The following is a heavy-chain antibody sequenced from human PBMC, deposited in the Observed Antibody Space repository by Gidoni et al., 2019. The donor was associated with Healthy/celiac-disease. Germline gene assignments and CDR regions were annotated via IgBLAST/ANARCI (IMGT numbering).Heavy chain of an antibody. V-gene: IGHV4-31*03. Sequence: QVQLQESGPGLVKPSQTLSLTCTVSGGSISSGGYYWSWISQHPGKGLEWIGYIDYSGSTYYNPSLKSRVTISVDTSKNQFSLKLSSVTAADTAVYYCARACIAVAGTTWFDPWGQGTLVTVSS. CDR1: GGSISSGGYY. D-gene: IGHD6-19*01. CDR2: IDYSGST. CDR3: ARACIAVAGTTWFDP. J-gene: IGHJ5*02.